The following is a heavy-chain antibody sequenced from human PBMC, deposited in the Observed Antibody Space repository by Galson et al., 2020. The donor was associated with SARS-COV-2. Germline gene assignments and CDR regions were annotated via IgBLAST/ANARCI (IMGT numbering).Heavy chain of an antibody. D-gene: IGHD6-6*01. J-gene: IGHJ6*02. Sequence: PGGSLRLSCAASGFRFRSYEMNWVRQAPGKGLEWVSYISSSGTTIYYADSVKGRFTISRDNVKNSLYLQMNSLRAEDTAVYYCARDKYSTSGGAVITDFSYYYGLDVWGQGTTVTVSS. V-gene: IGHV3-48*03. CDR2: ISSSGTTI. CDR3: ARDKYSTSGGAVITDFSYYYGLDV. CDR1: GFRFRSYE.